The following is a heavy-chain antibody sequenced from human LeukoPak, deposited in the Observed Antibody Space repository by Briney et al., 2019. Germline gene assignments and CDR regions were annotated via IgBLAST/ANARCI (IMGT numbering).Heavy chain of an antibody. Sequence: GRSLRHSRAASRFTHDDYAMHWVRQAPGKGLEGVSGICWNRGSIDYADSLRGRSTIYRHNPKNYLYLQVNELTAGDTPWHYCAKDKGYGKRGGRYGYCAPYYFDYWGQGTLVTVSS. CDR3: AKDKGYGKRGGRYGYCAPYYFDY. CDR2: ICWNRGSI. J-gene: IGHJ4*02. V-gene: IGHV3-9*01. D-gene: IGHD5-18*01. CDR1: RFTHDDYA.